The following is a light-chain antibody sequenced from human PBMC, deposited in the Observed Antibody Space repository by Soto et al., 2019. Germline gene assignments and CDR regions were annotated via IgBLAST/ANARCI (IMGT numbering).Light chain of an antibody. CDR1: RSDVVGNNY. CDR3: ASYTSTSTVHV. J-gene: IGLJ1*01. V-gene: IGLV2-14*01. CDR2: EVS. Sequence: QSVLTQPASVSGSPGQSITISCTGTRSDVVGNNYVSWYHQHQGKAPKLMIYEVSNRPSGVSNRFSGSKSGNTASLTTSGLQTEDEADYYCASYTSTSTVHVFGTGTKLTVL.